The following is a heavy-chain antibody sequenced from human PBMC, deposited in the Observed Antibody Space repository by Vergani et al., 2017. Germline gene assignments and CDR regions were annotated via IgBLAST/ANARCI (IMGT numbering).Heavy chain of an antibody. Sequence: EVQLVESGGGLVKPGGSLRLSCAASGFTFSSYSMNWVRQAPGKGLEWVSSISYSSSSIYYADSVKGRFTISRDNAKTSLYLQMNSLRAEDTAVYYCASSPGYSSSWYYFDYWGQGTLVTVSS. J-gene: IGHJ4*02. V-gene: IGHV3-21*01. CDR3: ASSPGYSSSWYYFDY. CDR2: ISYSSSSI. D-gene: IGHD6-13*01. CDR1: GFTFSSYS.